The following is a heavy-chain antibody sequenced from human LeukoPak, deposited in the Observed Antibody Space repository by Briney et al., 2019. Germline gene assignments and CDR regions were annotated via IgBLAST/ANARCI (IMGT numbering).Heavy chain of an antibody. Sequence: GGSLRLSCAASGFTFSSYAMNWVRQAPGKGLEWVSAISGNGGSTYYADSVKGRFTISRDNSKNTLYLQMNSLRAEDTATYYCARDSPLLTVWGQGTLVTVSS. CDR3: ARDSPLLTV. D-gene: IGHD3-9*01. V-gene: IGHV3-23*01. J-gene: IGHJ4*02. CDR2: ISGNGGST. CDR1: GFTFSSYA.